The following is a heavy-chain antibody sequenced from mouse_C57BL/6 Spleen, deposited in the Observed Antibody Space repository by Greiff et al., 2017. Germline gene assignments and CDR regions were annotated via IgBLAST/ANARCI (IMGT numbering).Heavy chain of an antibody. CDR3: TRKVVYYSNYGAMDY. CDR1: GYTFTDYE. D-gene: IGHD2-5*01. Sequence: VKLMESGAELVRPGASVTLSCKASGYTFTDYEMHWVKQTPVHGLEWIGAIDPETGGTAYNQKFTGKAILTADKSSSTAYMELRSLTSEDTAVYYGTRKVVYYSNYGAMDYWGQGTSVTVSS. V-gene: IGHV1-15*01. CDR2: IDPETGGT. J-gene: IGHJ4*01.